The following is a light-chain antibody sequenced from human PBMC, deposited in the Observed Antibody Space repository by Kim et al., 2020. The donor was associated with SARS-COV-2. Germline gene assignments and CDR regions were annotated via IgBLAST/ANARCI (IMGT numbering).Light chain of an antibody. CDR3: QQYNNWPGT. J-gene: IGKJ1*01. CDR2: GAS. CDR1: QSVSSN. Sequence: VSPWERATLSCRASQSVSSNLAWYQQKPGQAPRLLIYGASTRATGIPARFSGSGSGTEFTLTISSLQSEDFAVYYCQQYNNWPGTFGQGTKVDIK. V-gene: IGKV3-15*01.